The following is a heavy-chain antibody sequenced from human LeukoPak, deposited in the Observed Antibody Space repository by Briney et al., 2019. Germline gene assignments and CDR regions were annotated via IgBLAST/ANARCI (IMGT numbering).Heavy chain of an antibody. CDR3: ANFRPGPILVT. CDR2: LSHGVSA. D-gene: IGHD1-7*01. J-gene: IGHJ5*02. Sequence: PSETLSLTCTVSDVSISDSLYYGGWVRQPPGKGLEWIGTLSHGVSAYSNPSLKRRVTKSGGTSTTPISLNLNSVTAADKAVYYRANFRPGPILVTWGQGILVTVSS. CDR1: DVSISDSLYY. V-gene: IGHV4-39*07.